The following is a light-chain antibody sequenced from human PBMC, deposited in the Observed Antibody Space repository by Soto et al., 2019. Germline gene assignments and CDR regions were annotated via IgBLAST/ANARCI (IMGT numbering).Light chain of an antibody. J-gene: IGLJ2*01. Sequence: QTVVTQPPSVSRAPGQRVTISCTGSSSNIGAGYDVHWYQQLPGTAPKLLIYGNSNRPSGVPDRFSGSKSGTSASLAITGLQAEDEADYYCQSYDSSLSGWNVVFGGGTKLTVL. CDR1: SSNIGAGYD. V-gene: IGLV1-40*01. CDR3: QSYDSSLSGWNVV. CDR2: GNS.